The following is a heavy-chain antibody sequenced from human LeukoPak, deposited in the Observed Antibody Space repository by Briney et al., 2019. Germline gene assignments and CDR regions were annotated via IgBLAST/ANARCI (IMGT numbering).Heavy chain of an antibody. CDR3: ARYGYYAYDY. D-gene: IGHD3-3*01. J-gene: IGHJ4*02. CDR2: VFYTGRT. Sequence: SETLSLTCTVSGDSMNEYYWSWVRQPPGKGLELIGYVFYTGRTNYMPSLKNRVTISLDTSKNQFSLRLSSVTAADTAVYYCARYGYYAYDYWGQGNLVTVSS. CDR1: GDSMNEYY. V-gene: IGHV4-59*01.